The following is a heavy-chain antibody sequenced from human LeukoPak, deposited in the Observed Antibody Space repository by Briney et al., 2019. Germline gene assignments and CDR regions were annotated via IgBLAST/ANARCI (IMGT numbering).Heavy chain of an antibody. V-gene: IGHV3-30*02. D-gene: IGHD3-10*01. CDR2: IRYDGSNK. Sequence: GRCLRLSCAAYGLTFSSYGVHWVRQAPGKGLEWVAFIRYDGSNKYYADSVKGRFTISRDNSKNTLYLQMNSLRAEDTAVYYCAKDLFTMVRGACDIWGQGTMVTVSS. J-gene: IGHJ3*02. CDR3: AKDLFTMVRGACDI. CDR1: GLTFSSYG.